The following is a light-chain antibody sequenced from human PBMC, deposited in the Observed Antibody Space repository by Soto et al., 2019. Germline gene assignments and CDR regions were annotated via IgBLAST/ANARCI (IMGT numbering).Light chain of an antibody. Sequence: QSVLTQPPSASGPLDHPVTSPGLEPTIDVGGYNYVSWYQQHPGKAPKLMIYEVSKRPSGVPDRFSGSKSGNTASLTVSGLQAEDEADYYCSSYAASNNYVFGTGTKVTVL. CDR1: TIDVGGYNY. J-gene: IGLJ1*01. CDR3: SSYAASNNYV. CDR2: EVS. V-gene: IGLV2-8*01.